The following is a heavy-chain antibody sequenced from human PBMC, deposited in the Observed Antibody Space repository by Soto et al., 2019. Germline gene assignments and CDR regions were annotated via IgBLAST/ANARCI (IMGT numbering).Heavy chain of an antibody. V-gene: IGHV4-59*01. CDR2: IYYSGST. J-gene: IGHJ4*02. CDR3: ARDSDGDDYFDY. D-gene: IGHD4-17*01. Sequence: SETLSLTFTVSGGSLSRYYWSWIRPPPGRGLEWIGYIYYSGSTNYNPSLKSRVTISLDTSKNQFSLKLSSVTAADTAVYDGARDSDGDDYFDYWGQGTLVTVSS. CDR1: GGSLSRYY.